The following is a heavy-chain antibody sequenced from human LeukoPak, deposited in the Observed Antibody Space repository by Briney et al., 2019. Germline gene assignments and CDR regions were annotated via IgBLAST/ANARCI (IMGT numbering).Heavy chain of an antibody. CDR2: INPNSGGT. V-gene: IGHV1-2*02. J-gene: IGHJ4*02. CDR3: ATACIVADHELDY. D-gene: IGHD6-25*01. Sequence: ASVKVSCKASGYTFTGYYMHWARQAPGQGLEWMGWINPNSGGTNYAQKFQGRVSMTRDTSISTAYMERSRLRSDDTAVYYCATACIVADHELDYWGQGTLVTVSS. CDR1: GYTFTGYY.